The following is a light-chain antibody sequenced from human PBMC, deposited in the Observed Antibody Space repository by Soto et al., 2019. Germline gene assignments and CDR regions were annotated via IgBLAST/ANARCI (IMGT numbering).Light chain of an antibody. V-gene: IGKV3-20*01. CDR2: GAS. CDR1: QRVGSSY. J-gene: IGKJ1*01. Sequence: EIVLTQSPGTLSLSPGESATLSCRARQRVGSSYLAWYRQKPGQAPRLLIYGASSRATGIPDRFSGGGSGTDFTLTISSLEPEDFAVYYCQQYGSSPSTFGQGTKVEIK. CDR3: QQYGSSPST.